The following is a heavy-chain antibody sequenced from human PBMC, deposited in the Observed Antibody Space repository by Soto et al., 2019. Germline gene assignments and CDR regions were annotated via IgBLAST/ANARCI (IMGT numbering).Heavy chain of an antibody. V-gene: IGHV3-23*01. CDR2: ISGSGDRT. D-gene: IGHD3-16*01. Sequence: PGGSLRLSCAASGFTFRSYEMSWVRQAPGKGLEWVSVISGSGDRTEHAASVKGRFTISRDISKNTLDLQMTSLRVEDTAVYYCAKSPYVGNPGGFHYWGQGTLVTVSS. CDR1: GFTFRSYE. J-gene: IGHJ4*02. CDR3: AKSPYVGNPGGFHY.